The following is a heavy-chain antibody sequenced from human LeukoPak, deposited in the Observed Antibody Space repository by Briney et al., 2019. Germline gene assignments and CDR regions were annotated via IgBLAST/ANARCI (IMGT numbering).Heavy chain of an antibody. J-gene: IGHJ1*01. D-gene: IGHD2-15*01. Sequence: GGSLRLSCAASGFTFSDYYMSWIRQAPGKGLEWVSYISSSSSYTSYADSVKGRFTISRDNAKNSLYLQMNSLRAEDTAVYYCARDIRVVAATRGYFQHWGQGTLVTVSS. V-gene: IGHV3-11*05. CDR3: ARDIRVVAATRGYFQH. CDR1: GFTFSDYY. CDR2: ISSSSSYT.